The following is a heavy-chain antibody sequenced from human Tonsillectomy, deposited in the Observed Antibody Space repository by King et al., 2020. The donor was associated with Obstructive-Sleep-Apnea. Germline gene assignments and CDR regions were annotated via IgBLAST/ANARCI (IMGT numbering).Heavy chain of an antibody. Sequence: VQLVESGGGLVKPGGSLRLSCAASGFSFSDNYMSWIRQAPGKGLEWVSYISSSSTYTNYADSVKGRFTISRDNAKKSLYLQMNSLRAEDTAVYYCATDSSGYPDPSDYWGQGTLVTVSS. CDR3: ATDSSGYPDPSDY. J-gene: IGHJ4*02. CDR1: GFSFSDNY. V-gene: IGHV3-11*06. D-gene: IGHD3-22*01. CDR2: ISSSSTYT.